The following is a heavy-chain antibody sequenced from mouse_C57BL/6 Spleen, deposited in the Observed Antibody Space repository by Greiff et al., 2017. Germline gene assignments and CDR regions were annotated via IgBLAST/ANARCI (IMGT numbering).Heavy chain of an antibody. J-gene: IGHJ2*01. CDR1: GYAFTNYL. Sequence: VQLQESGAELVRPGTSVKVSCKASGYAFTNYLIEWVKQRPGQGLERIGVINPGSGGTNYNEKFKGKATLTADKSSSTAYMQLSSLTSEDSAVYFCARWEVVADYWGQGTTLTVSS. CDR2: INPGSGGT. CDR3: ARWEVVADY. V-gene: IGHV1-54*01. D-gene: IGHD1-1*01.